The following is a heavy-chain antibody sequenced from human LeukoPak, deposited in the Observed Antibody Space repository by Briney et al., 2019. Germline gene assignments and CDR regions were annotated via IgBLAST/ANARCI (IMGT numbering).Heavy chain of an antibody. CDR1: GYSFTNYW. Sequence: GDSLRISCQASGYSFTNYWIGWVRQTPGRGPEWMGIIYPGDSDVKYSPSFQGQVTISADNSITTAYLQWSSLKASDTAICYCARRASGAGSSLAWFDPWGQGTLVTVSS. CDR2: IYPGDSDV. D-gene: IGHD3-10*01. J-gene: IGHJ5*02. V-gene: IGHV5-51*01. CDR3: ARRASGAGSSLAWFDP.